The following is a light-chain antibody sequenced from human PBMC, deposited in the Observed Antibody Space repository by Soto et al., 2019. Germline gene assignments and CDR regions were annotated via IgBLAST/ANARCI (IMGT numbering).Light chain of an antibody. J-gene: IGKJ4*01. V-gene: IGKV3-11*01. CDR2: DAS. CDR3: QQRSNWPPLT. CDR1: QSVSSR. Sequence: EIVLTQSPGTLSLSPGERATLSCRASQSVSSRLAWYQQKPGQAPRLLIYDASNRATGIPARFSGSGSGTDFTLTISSLEPEDFAVYYCQQRSNWPPLTFGGGTKVDIK.